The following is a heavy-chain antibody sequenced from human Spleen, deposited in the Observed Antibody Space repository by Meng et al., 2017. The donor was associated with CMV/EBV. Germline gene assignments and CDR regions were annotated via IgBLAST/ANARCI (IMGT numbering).Heavy chain of an antibody. CDR1: GGSISSSNL. CDR2: IYQSGST. D-gene: IGHD2-21*02. J-gene: IGHJ4*02. V-gene: IGHV4-4*02. CDR3: ARIERRRILKYCGSDCSTTDY. Sequence: QVQLQESGPGLVKPSGTLSLTCAVSGGSISSSNLWTWVRQVPEKGLAWIGEIYQSGSTNYNPSLKSRVTISVDKFKNQFSLKLGSVTAADTAVYYCARIERRRILKYCGSDCSTTDYWGQGTLVTVSS.